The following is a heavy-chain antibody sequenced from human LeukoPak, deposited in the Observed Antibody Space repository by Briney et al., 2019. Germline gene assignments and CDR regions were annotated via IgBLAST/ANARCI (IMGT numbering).Heavy chain of an antibody. CDR3: ASAPDIVVVPAARSDAFDI. V-gene: IGHV4-34*01. Sequence: PSETLSLTCAVYGGSFSGYYWNWIRQPPGKGLEWIGEINDSGSTNYNPSLKSRVTTSVDTSKNQFSLKLSSVTAADTAVYYCASAPDIVVVPAARSDAFDIWGQGTMVTVSS. CDR1: GGSFSGYY. D-gene: IGHD2-2*01. J-gene: IGHJ3*02. CDR2: INDSGST.